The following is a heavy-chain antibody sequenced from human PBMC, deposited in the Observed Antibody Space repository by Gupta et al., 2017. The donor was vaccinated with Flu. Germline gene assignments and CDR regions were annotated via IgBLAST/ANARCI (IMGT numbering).Heavy chain of an antibody. Sequence: QVQMQESGPGLVKPSETLSLSCAVSGASISDSNLYWGWVRQSPGKGLEWIGNAYFSGSTYYNPSLKGRVAVSVDTSKNEVSLRLTSVTATDSGIYYCARSPVVVRRYWYFDLWGRGALVTVSS. CDR2: AYFSGST. J-gene: IGHJ2*01. CDR1: GASISDSNLY. V-gene: IGHV4-39*01. D-gene: IGHD3-22*01. CDR3: ARSPVVVRRYWYFDL.